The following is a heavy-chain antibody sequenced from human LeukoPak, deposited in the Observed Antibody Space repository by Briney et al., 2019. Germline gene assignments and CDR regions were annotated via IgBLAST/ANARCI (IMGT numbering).Heavy chain of an antibody. J-gene: IGHJ3*02. CDR2: IYHSGST. CDR3: AREVGDFWSGYSDAFDI. CDR1: GGSISSGGYY. D-gene: IGHD3-3*01. V-gene: IGHV4-30-2*01. Sequence: SQTLSLTCTVSGGSISSGGYYWRWIRQPPGKGLEWIGYIYHSGSTYYNPSLKSRVTISVDRSKNQFSLKLSSVTAADTAVYYCAREVGDFWSGYSDAFDIWGQGTMVTVSS.